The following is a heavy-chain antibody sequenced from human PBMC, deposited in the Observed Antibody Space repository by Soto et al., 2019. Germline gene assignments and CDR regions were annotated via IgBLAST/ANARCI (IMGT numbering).Heavy chain of an antibody. D-gene: IGHD3-3*01. CDR2: ISSSSSYI. V-gene: IGHV3-21*01. CDR3: ARFLEWPREVYYFDY. CDR1: GFTFSSYS. J-gene: IGHJ4*02. Sequence: GGSLRLSCAASGFTFSSYSMNWVRQAPGKGLEWVSSISSSSSYIYYADSVKGRFTISRDNAKNSLYLQMNSLRAEDTAVYYCARFLEWPREVYYFDYWGQGTLVTVSS.